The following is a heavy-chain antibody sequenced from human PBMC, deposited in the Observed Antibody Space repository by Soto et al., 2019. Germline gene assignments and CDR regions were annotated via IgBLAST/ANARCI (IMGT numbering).Heavy chain of an antibody. Sequence: QVQLQESGPGLVKPSQTLSLTCTVSGGSISSGDYYWSWIRQPPGKGLEWIGYIYYSGSTYYNPSLKSRVTRSVDTRKNQFSLKLSSVTAADTAVYYCARAFGESGYHPGLVDYWGQGTLVTVSS. V-gene: IGHV4-30-4*01. CDR3: ARAFGESGYHPGLVDY. CDR1: GGSISSGDYY. D-gene: IGHD3-3*01. J-gene: IGHJ4*02. CDR2: IYYSGST.